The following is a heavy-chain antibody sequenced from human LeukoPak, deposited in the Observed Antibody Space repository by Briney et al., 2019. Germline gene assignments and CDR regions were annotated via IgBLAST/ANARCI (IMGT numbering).Heavy chain of an antibody. CDR3: ARGDYGTYGYFDY. CDR2: IPSSGSTR. D-gene: IGHD3-10*01. J-gene: IGHJ4*02. V-gene: IGHV3-48*03. CDR1: GFIFSGYE. Sequence: GGSLRLSCAASGFIFSGYEVNWVRQAPGKGLEWVSYIPSSGSTRNYADSVKGRFTISRDNAKNSLYLQMNSLRAEDTAVYYCARGDYGTYGYFDYWGQGTLVTVSS.